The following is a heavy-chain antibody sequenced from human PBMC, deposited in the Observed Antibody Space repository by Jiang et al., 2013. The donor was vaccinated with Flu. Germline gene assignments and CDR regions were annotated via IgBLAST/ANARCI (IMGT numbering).Heavy chain of an antibody. V-gene: IGHV2-5*01. J-gene: IGHJ5*02. Sequence: KALEWLALIYWNDDKRYSPSLKSRLTITKDTSKNQVVLTMTNMDPVDTATYYCARSYYDILTGSGWFDPWGQGTLVTVSS. D-gene: IGHD3-9*01. CDR2: IYWNDDK. CDR3: ARSYYDILTGSGWFDP.